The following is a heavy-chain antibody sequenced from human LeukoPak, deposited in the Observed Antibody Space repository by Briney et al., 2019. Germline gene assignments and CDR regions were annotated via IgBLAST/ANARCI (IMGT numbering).Heavy chain of an antibody. CDR3: ARVSGSYYNPYYFDY. J-gene: IGHJ4*02. V-gene: IGHV3-48*01. Sequence: GGSLRLSCAASGFSFSSYSMKWVRQAPGKGLEWVSYISSSSSTIYYADSVKGRFTISRDNAKNSLYLQMNSLRAEDTAVYYCARVSGSYYNPYYFDYWGQGTLVTVSS. CDR2: ISSSSSTI. CDR1: GFSFSSYS. D-gene: IGHD3-10*01.